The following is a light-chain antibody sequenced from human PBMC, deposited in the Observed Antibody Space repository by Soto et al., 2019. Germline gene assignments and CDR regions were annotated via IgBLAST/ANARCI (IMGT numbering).Light chain of an antibody. CDR2: DVS. J-gene: IGLJ1*01. CDR3: TSYATGSAYV. Sequence: QSVLTQPPSVSGSPGQSVTISCTGTCSDVGGYNRVSWYQQPPGKAPKLLIYDVSNRPSGGSTRFSGSKSGNTASLTISGLQAEDEADYYCTSYATGSAYVFGPGTKVTVL. CDR1: CSDVGGYNR. V-gene: IGLV2-18*02.